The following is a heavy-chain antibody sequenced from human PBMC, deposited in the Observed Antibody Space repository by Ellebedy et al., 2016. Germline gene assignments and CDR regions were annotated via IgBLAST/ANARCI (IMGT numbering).Heavy chain of an antibody. D-gene: IGHD3-22*01. CDR1: GYTFSSSA. CDR3: ARGMYYSDSSGYSAYLDL. V-gene: IGHV1-3*01. J-gene: IGHJ2*01. CDR2: INAGNGNT. Sequence: ASVKVSCKASGYTFSSSAIHWVRQAPGQRLEWMGWINAGNGNTKFSQKFQGRVLITRDTSATTAYMELSSLRFEDTAVYYCARGMYYSDSSGYSAYLDLWGRGTLVTVSS.